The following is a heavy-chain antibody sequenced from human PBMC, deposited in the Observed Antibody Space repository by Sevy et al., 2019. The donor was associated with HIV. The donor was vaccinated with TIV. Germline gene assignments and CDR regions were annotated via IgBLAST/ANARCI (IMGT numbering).Heavy chain of an antibody. CDR1: GYTLTELS. J-gene: IGHJ6*02. V-gene: IGHV1-24*01. Sequence: ASVKVSCKVSGYTLTELSMHWVRQAPGKGLEWMGGFDPEDGETIYAQKFQGRVTMTEDTSTDTAYMELSSLRSEDTAVYYCATGGSGYPGMDDWGQWTTVTVSS. D-gene: IGHD3-22*01. CDR3: ATGGSGYPGMDD. CDR2: FDPEDGET.